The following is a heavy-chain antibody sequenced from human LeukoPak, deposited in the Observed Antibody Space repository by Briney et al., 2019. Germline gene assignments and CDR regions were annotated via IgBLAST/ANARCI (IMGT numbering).Heavy chain of an antibody. CDR3: TRMTRGHDY. CDR2: INHSGYT. J-gene: IGHJ4*02. Sequence: SETLSLTCAVSGVSFDDYYWSWVRQTPGKGLEWIGEINHSGYTNDNPSLKSRVALSIDTSRKQFSLNLRSVTVADAGIYYCTRMTRGHDYWGQGTQVTVSS. V-gene: IGHV4-34*01. D-gene: IGHD4-11*01. CDR1: GVSFDDYY.